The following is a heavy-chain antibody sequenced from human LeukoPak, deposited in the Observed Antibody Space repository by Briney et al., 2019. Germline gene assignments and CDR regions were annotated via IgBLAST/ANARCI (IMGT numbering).Heavy chain of an antibody. V-gene: IGHV3-23*01. D-gene: IGHD3/OR15-3a*01. Sequence: PGGSLRLSCAASGFTFSSYDMSWVRQAPGKGLEWVSTIRGSGGSTNYADSVRGRFTISRDDSKNTLYLQMNGLRAEDTAVYYCAKAGTTWVFFDNWGQGTLVSVSS. CDR1: GFTFSSYD. CDR2: IRGSGGST. CDR3: AKAGTTWVFFDN. J-gene: IGHJ4*02.